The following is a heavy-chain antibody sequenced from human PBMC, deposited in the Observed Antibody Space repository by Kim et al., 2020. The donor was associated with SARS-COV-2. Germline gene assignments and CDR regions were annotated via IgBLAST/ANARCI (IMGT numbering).Heavy chain of an antibody. J-gene: IGHJ2*01. D-gene: IGHD3-22*01. Sequence: SGPTLVKPTQTLTLTCTFSGFSLSTSGMCVSWIRQPPGKALEWLALIDWDDDKYYSTSLKTRLTISKDTSKNQVVLTMTNMDPVDTATYYCARTPIPQEYYYDSSDQFRAYWYFDLWGRGTLVTVSS. V-gene: IGHV2-70*01. CDR3: ARTPIPQEYYYDSSDQFRAYWYFDL. CDR1: GFSLSTSGMC. CDR2: IDWDDDK.